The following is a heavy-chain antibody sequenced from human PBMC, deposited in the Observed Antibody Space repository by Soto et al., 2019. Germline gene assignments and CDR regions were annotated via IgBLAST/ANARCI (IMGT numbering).Heavy chain of an antibody. CDR2: ISGSGGST. CDR3: AKDKHSGYDFRGDAFDI. V-gene: IGHV3-23*01. Sequence: EVQLLESGGGLVQPGGSLRLSCAASGFTFSSYAMSWVRQAPGKGLEWVSAISGSGGSTYYADSVKGRFTISRDNSKNTLYLQMNSLRAEDTAVYYCAKDKHSGYDFRGDAFDIWGQGTMVTVSS. CDR1: GFTFSSYA. D-gene: IGHD5-12*01. J-gene: IGHJ3*02.